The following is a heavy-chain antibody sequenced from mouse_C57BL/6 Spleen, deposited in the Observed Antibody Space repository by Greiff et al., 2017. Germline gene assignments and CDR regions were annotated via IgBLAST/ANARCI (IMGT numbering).Heavy chain of an antibody. CDR3: ARSGGGDY. CDR2: INPYNGDT. Sequence: EVQLQESGPELVKPGDSVKISCKASGYSFTGYFMNWVMQSHGKSLEWIGRINPYNGDTFYNQKFKGKATLTVDKSSSTAHMELRSLTSEDSAVYYCARSGGGDYWGQGTTLTVSS. V-gene: IGHV1-20*01. CDR1: GYSFTGYF. J-gene: IGHJ2*01. D-gene: IGHD3-1*01.